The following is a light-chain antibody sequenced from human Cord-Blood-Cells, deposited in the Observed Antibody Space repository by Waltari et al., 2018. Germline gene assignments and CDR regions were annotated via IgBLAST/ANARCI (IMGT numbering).Light chain of an antibody. CDR3: SSYAGSDIVV. CDR2: EVS. V-gene: IGLV2-8*01. J-gene: IGLJ2*01. CDR1: SRDVGGYHY. Sequence: QAALTQPPSASGSPGQSVPISRTGTSRDVGGYHYHSWYQQHPGNAPKLMIYEVSKRPSGGPHRFSASKSGNTASQTVSGLQAEDEADYYCSSYAGSDIVVFGGGTKLSFL.